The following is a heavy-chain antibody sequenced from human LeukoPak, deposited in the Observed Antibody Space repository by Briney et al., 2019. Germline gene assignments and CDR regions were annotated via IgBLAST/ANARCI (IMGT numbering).Heavy chain of an antibody. CDR3: AKDCLIVGATLDAFYI. D-gene: IGHD1-26*01. J-gene: IGHJ3*02. Sequence: GGSLRLSCAASGFTFSSYAMSWVRQAPGKGLEWVSAISGSGGSTYYADSVKGRFTISRDNSKNTLYLQMNSLRAEDTAVYYCAKDCLIVGATLDAFYIWGQGTMVTVSS. CDR2: ISGSGGST. CDR1: GFTFSSYA. V-gene: IGHV3-23*01.